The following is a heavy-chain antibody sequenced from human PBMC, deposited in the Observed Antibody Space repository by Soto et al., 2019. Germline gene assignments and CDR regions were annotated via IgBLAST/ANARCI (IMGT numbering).Heavy chain of an antibody. CDR2: IYHSGST. Sequence: SETLSLTXAVSGYSISSGYYWGWIRQPPGKGLEWIGSIYHSGSTYYNPSLKSRVTISVDTSKNQFSLKLSSVTAADTAVYYCARDRGRFLQWLSLGRFDPWGQGTLVTVSS. CDR1: GYSISSGYY. J-gene: IGHJ5*02. D-gene: IGHD3-3*01. V-gene: IGHV4-38-2*02. CDR3: ARDRGRFLQWLSLGRFDP.